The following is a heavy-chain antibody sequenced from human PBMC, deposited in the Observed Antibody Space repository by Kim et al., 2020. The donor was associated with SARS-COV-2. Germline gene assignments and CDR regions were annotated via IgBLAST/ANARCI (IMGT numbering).Heavy chain of an antibody. CDR3: ARDFDYYYYGMDV. V-gene: IGHV3-48*02. CDR1: GFIFSSYS. J-gene: IGHJ6*02. CDR2: ISSSSRTI. Sequence: GGSLRLSCAASGFIFSSYSMNWVRQAPGQGLEWVSYISSSSRTIYYADSVKGRLTIYRDNAKNSLYLQMNSLRDEDTAVYYCARDFDYYYYGMDVWRQGT.